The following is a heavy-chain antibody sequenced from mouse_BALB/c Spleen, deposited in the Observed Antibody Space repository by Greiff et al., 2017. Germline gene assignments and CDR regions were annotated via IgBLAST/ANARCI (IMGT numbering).Heavy chain of an antibody. CDR1: GFTFSSYG. D-gene: IGHD1-2*01. Sequence: EVHLVESGGDLVKPGGSLKLSCAASGFTFSSYGMSWVRQTPDKRLEWVATISSGGSYTYYPDSVKGRFTISRDNAKNTLYLQMSSLKSEDTAMYYCARPYFITTATYWYFDVWGAGTTVTVSS. J-gene: IGHJ1*01. CDR2: ISSGGSYT. V-gene: IGHV5-6*01. CDR3: ARPYFITTATYWYFDV.